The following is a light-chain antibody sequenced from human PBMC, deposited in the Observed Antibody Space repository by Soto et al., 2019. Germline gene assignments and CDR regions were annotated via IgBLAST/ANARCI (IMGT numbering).Light chain of an antibody. V-gene: IGLV1-44*01. J-gene: IGLJ1*01. Sequence: QSVLTQPPPASGTPGQRVTISCSGGRSTIGTNAVNWYQQLPGTAPKLLIYNNNQRPSGVPDRFSGSKSGTSASLAISGLQSEDEADYYCAAWDDSMNGYVFGTGTKVTVL. CDR3: AAWDDSMNGYV. CDR1: RSTIGTNA. CDR2: NNN.